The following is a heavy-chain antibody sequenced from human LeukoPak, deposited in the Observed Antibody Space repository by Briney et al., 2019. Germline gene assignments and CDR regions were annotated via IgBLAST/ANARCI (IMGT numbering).Heavy chain of an antibody. J-gene: IGHJ3*02. CDR1: GGSISSYY. CDR3: ARVSYYYDSSGYPKVAFDN. Sequence: SETLSLTCTVSGGSISSYYWSWIRQPPGKGLEWIGYIYYSGSTNYNPSLKSRVTISVDTSKNQFSLKLSSVTAADTAVYYCARVSYYYDSSGYPKVAFDNWGQGTMVTVSS. D-gene: IGHD3-22*01. V-gene: IGHV4-59*01. CDR2: IYYSGST.